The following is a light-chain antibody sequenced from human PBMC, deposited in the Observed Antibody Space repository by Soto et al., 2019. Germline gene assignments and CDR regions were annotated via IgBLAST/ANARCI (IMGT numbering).Light chain of an antibody. Sequence: ELVLTQSPATLSLSPGDRATLSCRASQSVSSYLAWYQQKTGQAPRILIYDESNRATGIPDRLSGSGSGTDLNLTISRLEPEDFAVYYCQKRSNWPRTCGQGTKVDIK. J-gene: IGKJ1*01. CDR2: DES. CDR3: QKRSNWPRT. V-gene: IGKV3-11*01. CDR1: QSVSSY.